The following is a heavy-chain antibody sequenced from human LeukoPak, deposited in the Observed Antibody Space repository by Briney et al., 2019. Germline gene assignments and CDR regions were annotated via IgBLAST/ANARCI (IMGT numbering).Heavy chain of an antibody. J-gene: IGHJ4*02. CDR3: ARQGDGSSWGSDY. V-gene: IGHV4-59*08. Sequence: PSETLSLTHTISGGPIRGYYWSWIRHPPGKTLEGFGNIYYSGSTNYNPSLKSRVTISVDTSKNQFSLKLSSVTAADTAVYYCARQGDGSSWGSDYWGQGTLVTVSS. CDR1: GGPIRGYY. CDR2: IYYSGST. D-gene: IGHD6-13*01.